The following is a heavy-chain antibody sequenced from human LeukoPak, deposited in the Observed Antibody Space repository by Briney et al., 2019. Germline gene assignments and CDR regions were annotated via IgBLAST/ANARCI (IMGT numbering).Heavy chain of an antibody. CDR3: ARDLEGTVTTMYYYYYGMDV. V-gene: IGHV3-21*01. D-gene: IGHD4-17*01. Sequence: GGSLRLSCAASGFSFSSYSMNWVRQAPGKGLEWVSSISSDSYYIYYADSLKGRFTISRDNAKNSLYLKMNSLRAEDTAVYYCARDLEGTVTTMYYYYYGMDVWGQGTTVTVSS. CDR2: ISSDSYYI. CDR1: GFSFSSYS. J-gene: IGHJ6*02.